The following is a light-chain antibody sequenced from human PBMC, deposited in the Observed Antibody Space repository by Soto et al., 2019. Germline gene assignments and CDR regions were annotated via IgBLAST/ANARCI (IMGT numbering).Light chain of an antibody. CDR1: QSVSGN. Sequence: EIVMTQSPATLSVSPGERATLSCRASQSVSGNLAWYQQKPGQAPRLLIYGASIRATGIPARFSGSVSGTEFTLTISGLQSEDFAVYHCQQYNNWPWTFGQGTKVEIK. V-gene: IGKV3-15*01. CDR2: GAS. CDR3: QQYNNWPWT. J-gene: IGKJ1*01.